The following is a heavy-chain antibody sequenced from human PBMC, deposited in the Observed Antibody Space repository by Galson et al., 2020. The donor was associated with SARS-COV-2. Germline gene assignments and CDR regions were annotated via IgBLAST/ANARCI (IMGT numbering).Heavy chain of an antibody. Sequence: GESLKISCAASGFTFSSYAMHWVRQAPGKGLEWVAVISYDGSNKYYADSVKGRFTISRDNSKNTLYLQMNSLRAEDTAVYYCARDKERVLWFGESPFDPWGQGTLVTVSS. CDR3: ARDKERVLWFGESPFDP. J-gene: IGHJ5*02. CDR1: GFTFSSYA. D-gene: IGHD3-10*01. V-gene: IGHV3-30*01. CDR2: ISYDGSNK.